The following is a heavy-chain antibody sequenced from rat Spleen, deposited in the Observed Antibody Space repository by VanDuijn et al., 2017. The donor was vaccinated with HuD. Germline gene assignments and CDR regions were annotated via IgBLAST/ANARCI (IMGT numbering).Heavy chain of an antibody. D-gene: IGHD1-2*01. CDR1: GFSLTDYS. J-gene: IGHJ2*01. CDR2: MWSGGNT. CDR3: TRRGEYSIYQFDY. Sequence: EVQLKESGPGLVQPSQTLSLTCTVSGFSLTDYSVHWVRQPPGKGLEWMGVMWSGGNTVYNSGLKSRLSISRDTSQSQVFLKMNSLQTEDTAIYYCTRRGEYSIYQFDYWGQGVMVTVSS. V-gene: IGHV2S63*01.